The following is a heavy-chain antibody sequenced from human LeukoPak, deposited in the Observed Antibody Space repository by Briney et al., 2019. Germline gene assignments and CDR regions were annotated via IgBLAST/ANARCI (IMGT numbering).Heavy chain of an antibody. CDR3: AKDPVLDYDFWSGYYTANYYFDY. CDR1: GFTFSSYA. Sequence: PGGSLRLSCAASGFTFSSYAMSWVRQAPGKGLEWVSAISGSGGSTYYADSVKGRFTISRDNSKNTLYLRMNSLRAEDTAVYYCAKDPVLDYDFWSGYYTANYYFDYWGQGTLVTVSS. J-gene: IGHJ4*02. D-gene: IGHD3-3*01. V-gene: IGHV3-23*01. CDR2: ISGSGGST.